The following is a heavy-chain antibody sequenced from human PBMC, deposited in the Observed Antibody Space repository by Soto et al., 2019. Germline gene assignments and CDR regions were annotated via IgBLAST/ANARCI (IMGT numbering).Heavy chain of an antibody. Sequence: QVQLQESGPGLVKPSETLSLTCTVSGGSISSYYWSWIRQPPGKGLEWIGYIYYSGSTNYNPSLKSRVTISVDTSKNQCSLKLSSVTAADTAVYYCAREGVSSSWYNYYGMDVWGQGTTVTVSS. CDR3: AREGVSSSWYNYYGMDV. J-gene: IGHJ6*02. V-gene: IGHV4-59*01. CDR1: GGSISSYY. CDR2: IYYSGST. D-gene: IGHD6-13*01.